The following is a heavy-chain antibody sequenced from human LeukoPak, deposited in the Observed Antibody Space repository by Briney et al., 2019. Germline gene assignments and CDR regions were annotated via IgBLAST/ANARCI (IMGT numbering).Heavy chain of an antibody. CDR1: GYTFTSYA. V-gene: IGHV7-4-1*02. CDR3: ARDVIGQLAHYYGMDV. D-gene: IGHD6-6*01. J-gene: IGHJ6*02. Sequence: EASVKVSCKASGYTFTSYAMNWVRQAPGQGLEWMGWINTNTGNPTYAQGFTGRFVFSLDTSVSTAYLQISSLKAEDTAVYYCARDVIGQLAHYYGMDVWGQGTTVTVSS. CDR2: INTNTGNP.